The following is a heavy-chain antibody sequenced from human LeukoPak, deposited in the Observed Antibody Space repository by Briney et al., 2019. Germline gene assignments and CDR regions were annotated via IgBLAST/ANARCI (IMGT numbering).Heavy chain of an antibody. D-gene: IGHD3-3*01. Sequence: SETLSLTCTVSGGSISSYYWSWIRQPAGKGLEWIGRIYTSGSTNYNPSLKSRVTISVDTSKNQFSPKLSSVTAADTAVYYCARTMHYDFWSGYYFDYWGQGTLVTVSS. J-gene: IGHJ4*02. CDR3: ARTMHYDFWSGYYFDY. V-gene: IGHV4-4*07. CDR2: IYTSGST. CDR1: GGSISSYY.